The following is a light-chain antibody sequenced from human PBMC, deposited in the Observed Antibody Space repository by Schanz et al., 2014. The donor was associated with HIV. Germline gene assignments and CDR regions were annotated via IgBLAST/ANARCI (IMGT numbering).Light chain of an antibody. CDR3: QQYNNWPPA. Sequence: EIVLTQSPGTLSLSPGERATLSCRASQSVPSSHLAWYQQKPGQAPRLLIYGASTRATGIPGRFSGSGSGTEFTLTISSLQFEDLAVYYCQQYNNWPPAFGQGTKVEIK. CDR1: QSVPSSH. CDR2: GAS. V-gene: IGKV3-15*01. J-gene: IGKJ1*01.